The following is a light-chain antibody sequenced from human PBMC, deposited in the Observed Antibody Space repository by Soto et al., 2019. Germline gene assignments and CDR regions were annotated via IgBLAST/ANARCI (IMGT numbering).Light chain of an antibody. CDR3: QQRNMRT. CDR2: DAS. Sequence: EIVLTQSPVTLSLSPGERATLSCRASQSVSGQLAWYQKKPGQAPRLLIYDASNRATGIPARFSGSGSGTDFTLTISILEPEDFAVYYGQQRNMRTFGGGTKVEIK. V-gene: IGKV3-11*01. J-gene: IGKJ4*01. CDR1: QSVSGQ.